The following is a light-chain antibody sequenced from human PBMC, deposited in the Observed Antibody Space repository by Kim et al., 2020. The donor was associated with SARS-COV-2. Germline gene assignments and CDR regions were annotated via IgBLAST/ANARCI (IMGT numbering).Light chain of an antibody. V-gene: IGKV4-1*01. CDR2: WAS. CDR1: HRVISNSNNKNY. Sequence: AIITCKSSHRVISNSNNKNYLAWYQVKQGQSPKLLIYWASARQSGVPDRFSGSGSGTDFTLTISSLQAEDVAVYYCQQYLSTPMYTFGQGTKLEIK. J-gene: IGKJ2*01. CDR3: QQYLSTPMYT.